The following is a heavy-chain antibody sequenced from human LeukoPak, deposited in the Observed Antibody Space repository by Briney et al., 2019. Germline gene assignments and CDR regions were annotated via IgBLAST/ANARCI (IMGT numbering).Heavy chain of an antibody. CDR1: GYTLTGYY. CDR2: INPNSGGT. CDR3: ARDRGTVNYYYYGMDV. J-gene: IGHJ6*02. D-gene: IGHD4-4*01. Sequence: ASVKVSCKASGYTLTGYYMHWVRQAPGQGLEWMGWINPNSGGTNYAQKFQGRVTMTRDTSISTAYMELSRLRSDDTAVYYCARDRGTVNYYYYGMDVWGQGTTVTVSS. V-gene: IGHV1-2*02.